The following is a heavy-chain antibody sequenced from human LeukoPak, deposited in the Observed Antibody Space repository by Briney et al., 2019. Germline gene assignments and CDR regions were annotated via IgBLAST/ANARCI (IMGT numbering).Heavy chain of an antibody. V-gene: IGHV4-59*01. CDR2: IYYSGST. J-gene: IGHJ4*02. CDR1: GGSINSYY. D-gene: IGHD5-18*01. CDR3: ARQKTTVDVAMDC. Sequence: SETLSLTCTVSGGSINSYYWTSLRQPLGKGLGWLGYIYYSGSTNYNPSLKSRVTISVDTSKNHFSLKLSSVTAADTAVYYCARQKTTVDVAMDCWGQGILVTVSS.